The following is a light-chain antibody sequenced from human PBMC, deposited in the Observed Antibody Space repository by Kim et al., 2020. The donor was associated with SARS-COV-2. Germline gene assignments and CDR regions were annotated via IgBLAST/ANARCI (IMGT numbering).Light chain of an antibody. V-gene: IGKV1-27*01. Sequence: DIQMTQSPSSLSASVGDRVTITCRASQAISNYLAWFQLKPGKAPKLLIYAASALQPGVPSRFSGSGSGTDFTLTVTSLQPEDVATYYCQKCDSAPWTFDQVTKVEIK. J-gene: IGKJ1*01. CDR2: AAS. CDR3: QKCDSAPWT. CDR1: QAISNY.